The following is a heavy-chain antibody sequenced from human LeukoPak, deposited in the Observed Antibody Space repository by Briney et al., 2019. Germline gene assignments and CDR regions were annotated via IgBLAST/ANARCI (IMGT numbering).Heavy chain of an antibody. J-gene: IGHJ4*02. CDR2: IWYDGSNK. D-gene: IGHD4-17*01. CDR3: ARDPTGRYYFDY. V-gene: IGHV3-33*01. CDR1: GFTFSSYG. Sequence: GRSLRLSCAASGFTFSSYGMHWVRQAPGKGLEWVAVIWYDGSNKYYADSVKGRFTISRDNSKNTLYLQMNSLRAEDTAVYYCARDPTGRYYFDYWGQGTLVTVSS.